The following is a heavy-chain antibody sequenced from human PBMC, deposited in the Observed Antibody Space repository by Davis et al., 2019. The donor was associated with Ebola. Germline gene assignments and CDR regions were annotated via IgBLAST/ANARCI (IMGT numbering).Heavy chain of an antibody. CDR2: INHSGNT. D-gene: IGHD6-13*01. V-gene: IGHV4-34*01. J-gene: IGHJ4*02. CDR3: ARGLSGAAAGLDS. CDR1: GGSFSGYY. Sequence: SETLSLTCAVYGGSFSGYYWSWIRQPPGKGLEWIGEINHSGNTKYNPSLKSRVTISVDTSKNQFSLKLTSVTAADTPVYYCARGLSGAAAGLDSWGQGNLVTVSS.